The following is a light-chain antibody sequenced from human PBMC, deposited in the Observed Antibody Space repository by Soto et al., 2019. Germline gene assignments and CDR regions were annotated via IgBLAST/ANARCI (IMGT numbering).Light chain of an antibody. CDR3: QQYENLPT. V-gene: IGKV1-33*01. Sequence: DIQMTQSPSSVSASVGDRVTIXXRASQSISSWLAWYQQKPGKAPQVLIYDASNLEAGVPSRFRGSGSGTDFTFTISRLQPEDIATYYCQQYENLPTFGQGTRLEIK. J-gene: IGKJ5*01. CDR1: QSISSW. CDR2: DAS.